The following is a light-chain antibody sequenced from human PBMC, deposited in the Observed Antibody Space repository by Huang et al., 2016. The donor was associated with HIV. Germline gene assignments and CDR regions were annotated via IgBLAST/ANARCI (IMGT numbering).Light chain of an antibody. Sequence: DIQMTQSPSSLSASVGDRVTITCRASQDISKYLNWYPQQPGKAPKLLIYVATNLETGVSSRFSGSGSGTDFTFTISSLQPEDIATYYCQQYDYLPYTFGQGTMLEIK. V-gene: IGKV1-33*01. J-gene: IGKJ2*01. CDR1: QDISKY. CDR2: VAT. CDR3: QQYDYLPYT.